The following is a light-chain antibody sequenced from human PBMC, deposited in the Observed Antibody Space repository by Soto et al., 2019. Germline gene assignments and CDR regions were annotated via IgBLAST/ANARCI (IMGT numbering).Light chain of an antibody. CDR1: QSISSN. Sequence: DIQVTQSPSSLSASPGERATITCRASQSISSNLDRYQQKPGKAPKLLIYYASSMHSGVPPRFSGSGSGTDFTLSIISLQPEDFAAYYCQQRYNRPLTFGQGTKVDIK. V-gene: IGKV1-39*01. CDR2: YAS. CDR3: QQRYNRPLT. J-gene: IGKJ1*01.